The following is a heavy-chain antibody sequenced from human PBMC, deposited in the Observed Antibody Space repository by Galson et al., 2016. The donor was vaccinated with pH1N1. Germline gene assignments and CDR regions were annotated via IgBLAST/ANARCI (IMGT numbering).Heavy chain of an antibody. CDR3: ASPRPRLRYFDWLLPGGLDY. Sequence: SVKVSCKASGYTFTSYAMNWVRQAPGQGLEWMGWINTNTGNPTYAQGFTGRFVFSLDTSDSTTYLHISSLKAEDTAVYYCASPRPRLRYFDWLLPGGLDYWGRATLLTVSS. V-gene: IGHV7-4-1*02. CDR1: GYTFTSYA. D-gene: IGHD3-9*01. J-gene: IGHJ4*02. CDR2: INTNTGNP.